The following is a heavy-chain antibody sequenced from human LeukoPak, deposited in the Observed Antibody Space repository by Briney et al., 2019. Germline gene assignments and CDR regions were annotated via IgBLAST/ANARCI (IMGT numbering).Heavy chain of an antibody. CDR1: GGSISSYY. CDR2: IYTSGST. V-gene: IGHV4-4*09. Sequence: SETLSLTCTVSGGSISSYYWSWIRQPPGKGLEWIGYIYTSGSTNYNPSLKSRVTISVDPSKNQFSLKLSSVTAADTAVYYCARSHSSGWYFWFDPWGQGTLVTVSS. CDR3: ARSHSSGWYFWFDP. D-gene: IGHD6-19*01. J-gene: IGHJ5*02.